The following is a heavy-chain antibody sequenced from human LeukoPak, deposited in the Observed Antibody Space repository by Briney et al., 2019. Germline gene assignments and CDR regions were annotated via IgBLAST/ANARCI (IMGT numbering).Heavy chain of an antibody. CDR2: TYYNSKWTN. D-gene: IGHD3-16*01. V-gene: IGHV6-1*01. Sequence: SQTLSLTCAISGDSVSSNSASWNWFRQSPSRGLEWLGRTYYNSKWTNDYAESVKSRIAINPDTSKNQFSLQLNSVTPGDTAVYFCARRRYYAYVGFFDYWGQGTLVTVSS. J-gene: IGHJ4*02. CDR3: ARRRYYAYVGFFDY. CDR1: GDSVSSNSAS.